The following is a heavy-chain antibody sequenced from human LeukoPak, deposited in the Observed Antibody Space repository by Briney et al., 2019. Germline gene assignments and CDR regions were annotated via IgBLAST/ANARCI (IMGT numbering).Heavy chain of an antibody. CDR3: TTDLPYSTLPDY. Sequence: GGSLRLSCAASGFTFSNAWMSWVRQAPGKGLEWVGRIKSKTDGGTTDYAAPVKGRFTISRDDSKNTLYLLMNSLKTEDTAVYYCTTDLPYSTLPDYWGQGTLVTVSS. J-gene: IGHJ4*02. CDR1: GFTFSNAW. D-gene: IGHD6-13*01. V-gene: IGHV3-15*01. CDR2: IKSKTDGGTT.